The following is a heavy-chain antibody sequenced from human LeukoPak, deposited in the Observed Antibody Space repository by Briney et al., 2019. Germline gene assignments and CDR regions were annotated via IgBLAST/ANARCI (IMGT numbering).Heavy chain of an antibody. D-gene: IGHD5-12*01. Sequence: GASVKVSCKASGYTFTGYYMHWVRQAPGQGLEWMGWINPNSGGTNYAQKFQGRVTVTRDTSISTAYMELSRLRSDDTAVYYCARSGYSGYDPYYYYYYMDVWGKGTTVTVSS. CDR2: INPNSGGT. CDR3: ARSGYSGYDPYYYYYYMDV. J-gene: IGHJ6*03. CDR1: GYTFTGYY. V-gene: IGHV1-2*02.